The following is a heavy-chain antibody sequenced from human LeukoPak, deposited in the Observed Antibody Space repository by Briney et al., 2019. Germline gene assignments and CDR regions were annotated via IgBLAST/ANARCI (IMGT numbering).Heavy chain of an antibody. CDR2: IYTSGST. J-gene: IGHJ5*02. CDR1: GGSISSYY. Sequence: PSETLSLTCTVSGGSISSYYWSWIRQPAGKGLEWIGRIYTSGSTNYNPSLKSRVTMSVDTSKNQFSLKLSSVTAADTAVYYCARDSDILTGPNWFDPWGQGTLVTVSS. D-gene: IGHD3-9*01. V-gene: IGHV4-4*07. CDR3: ARDSDILTGPNWFDP.